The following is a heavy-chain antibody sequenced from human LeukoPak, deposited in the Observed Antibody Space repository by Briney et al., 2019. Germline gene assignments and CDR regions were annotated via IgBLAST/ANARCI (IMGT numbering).Heavy chain of an antibody. Sequence: PSETLSLTCAAYSGSFSGYYWRWVRQPPGKGLEWVGEVDHGGSTNSNPSLKNRVTISVDTYKNQFSLKLTSVTAADTAVYYCARDNPFGWPHSMDVWGQGTTVTVSS. V-gene: IGHV4-34*01. CDR1: SGSFSGYY. J-gene: IGHJ6*02. CDR3: ARDNPFGWPHSMDV. CDR2: VDHGGST. D-gene: IGHD5-24*01.